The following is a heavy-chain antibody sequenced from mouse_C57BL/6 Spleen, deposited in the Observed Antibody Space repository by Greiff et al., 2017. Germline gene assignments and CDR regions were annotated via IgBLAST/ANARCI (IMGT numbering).Heavy chain of an antibody. J-gene: IGHJ4*01. V-gene: IGHV1-39*01. CDR2: INPNYGTT. CDR3: ARLDYYGSSYYAMDY. CDR1: GYSFTDYN. Sequence: EVQLVESGPELVKPGASVKISCKASGYSFTDYNMNWVKQSNGKSLEWIGVINPNYGTTSYNQKFKGKATLTVDQSSSTAYMQLNSLTSEDSAVYYCARLDYYGSSYYAMDYRGQGTSVTVSS. D-gene: IGHD1-1*01.